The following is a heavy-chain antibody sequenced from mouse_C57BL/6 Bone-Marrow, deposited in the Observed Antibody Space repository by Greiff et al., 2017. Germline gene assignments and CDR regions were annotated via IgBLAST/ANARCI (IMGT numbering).Heavy chain of an antibody. CDR2: ISDGGSYT. CDR1: GFTFSSYA. Sequence: EVKLMESGGGLVKPGGSLKLSCAASGFTFSSYAMSWVRQTPEKRLEVVATISDGGSYTYYPDNVKGRFTISRDNAKNNLYLQMSHLKSEDTAMYYCASSFFYYAMDYWGQGTSVTVSS. D-gene: IGHD1-1*01. CDR3: ASSFFYYAMDY. J-gene: IGHJ4*01. V-gene: IGHV5-4*03.